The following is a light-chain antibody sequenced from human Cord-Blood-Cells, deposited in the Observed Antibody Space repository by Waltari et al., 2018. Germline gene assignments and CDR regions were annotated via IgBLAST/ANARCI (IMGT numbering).Light chain of an antibody. CDR3: SSYTSSSTVV. CDR1: SSDVGGYNY. Sequence: QSALTQPASVSGSPGQSITISCTGTSSDVGGYNYVSWYQQHPGKAPKLMIYAVSNPPSGVSTRCSGSKSGNTASLTISGLQAGDEADYSCSSYTSSSTVVFGGGTKLTVL. V-gene: IGLV2-14*01. CDR2: AVS. J-gene: IGLJ2*01.